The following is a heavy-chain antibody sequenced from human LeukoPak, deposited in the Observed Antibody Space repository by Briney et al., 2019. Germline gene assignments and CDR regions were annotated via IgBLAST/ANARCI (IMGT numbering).Heavy chain of an antibody. V-gene: IGHV3-48*04. CDR1: GFTFSSYA. CDR3: TRDPDTSSKVDY. J-gene: IGHJ4*02. CDR2: IDNSGRPL. Sequence: PGGSLRLSCAASGFTFSSYAMSWVRQAPGKGLEWVSYIDNSGRPLWYADSVKGRFTISRDNAKNSLFLQMNSLRAEDTAVYYCTRDPDTSSKVDYWGQGTRVTVSS. D-gene: IGHD5-18*01.